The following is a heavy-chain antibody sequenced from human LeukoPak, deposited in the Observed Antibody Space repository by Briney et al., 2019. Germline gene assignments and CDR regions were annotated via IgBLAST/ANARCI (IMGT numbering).Heavy chain of an antibody. Sequence: GGSLRLSCAASGFTFNSYWMSWVRQAPGKGLEWVANIDPDGSEKQYGDSVKGRFTTSRDNAKNSLYLQMNSLRAEDTAMYYCARIYYFGDNNWRYFDNWGQGTLVTVSS. J-gene: IGHJ4*02. D-gene: IGHD2/OR15-2a*01. CDR3: ARIYYFGDNNWRYFDN. CDR1: GFTFNSYW. V-gene: IGHV3-7*01. CDR2: IDPDGSEK.